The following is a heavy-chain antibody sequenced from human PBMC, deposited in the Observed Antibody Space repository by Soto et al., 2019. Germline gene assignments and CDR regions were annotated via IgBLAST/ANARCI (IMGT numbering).Heavy chain of an antibody. CDR1: GGTFSSYA. J-gene: IGHJ6*02. CDR3: ARPYSSSSPYYYYGMDV. CDR2: IIPIFGTA. V-gene: IGHV1-69*13. Sequence: ASVKVSCKASGGTFSSYAISWVRQAPGQGLEWMGGIIPIFGTANYAQKFQGRVTITADESTSTAYMELSSLRSEDTAVYYCARPYSSSSPYYYYGMDVWGQGTTVTVSS. D-gene: IGHD6-6*01.